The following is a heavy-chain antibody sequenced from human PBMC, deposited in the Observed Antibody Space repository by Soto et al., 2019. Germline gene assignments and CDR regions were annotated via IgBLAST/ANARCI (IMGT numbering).Heavy chain of an antibody. CDR1: GFTFSNYA. V-gene: IGHV3-30-3*01. Sequence: GGSLRLSCAAPGFTFSNYAMHWVRQAPSKGLEWVAVISYDGSNKYYADSVKGRFTISRDNSKNTLYLQMNSLRAGDTAVYYCAKDTVPVATPWFDPWGQGTLVTVSS. CDR2: ISYDGSNK. J-gene: IGHJ5*02. CDR3: AKDTVPVATPWFDP. D-gene: IGHD2-2*01.